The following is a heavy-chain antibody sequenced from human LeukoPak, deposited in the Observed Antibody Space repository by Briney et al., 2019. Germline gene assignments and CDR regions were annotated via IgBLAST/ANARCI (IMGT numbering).Heavy chain of an antibody. CDR2: IYPGDSNT. D-gene: IGHD3-22*01. CDR3: ARQEDSSGYYYNDAFDI. V-gene: IGHV5-51*01. Sequence: GESLKISCKGSGYSFTSYWIAWVRQMPGKGLELMGIIYPGDSNTKYSPSFQGQVTISADKSFTTAYLQWASLKAADSAMYYCARQEDSSGYYYNDAFDIWGQGTMVTVSS. CDR1: GYSFTSYW. J-gene: IGHJ3*02.